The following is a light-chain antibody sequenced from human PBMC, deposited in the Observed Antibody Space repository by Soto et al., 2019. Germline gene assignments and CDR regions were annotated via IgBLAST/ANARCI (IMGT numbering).Light chain of an antibody. CDR1: SSDVGAYNY. CDR3: AAWDDSLRGPV. J-gene: IGLJ2*01. CDR2: EVR. Sequence: QSALTQPPSASGSPGQSVTISCTGTSSDVGAYNYVSWYQQHPGRAPKLMIYEVRKRPSGVPDRFSGSKSGTSASLAISGVQSEDEADYYCAAWDDSLRGPVFGGGTKLTV. V-gene: IGLV2-8*01.